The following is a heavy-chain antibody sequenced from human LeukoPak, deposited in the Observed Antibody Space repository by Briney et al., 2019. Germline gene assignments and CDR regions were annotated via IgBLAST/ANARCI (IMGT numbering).Heavy chain of an antibody. CDR2: ISGSGGST. CDR1: GGTFSSYA. D-gene: IGHD3-3*01. Sequence: SCKASGGTFSSYAMSWVRQAPGKGLEWVSAISGSGGSTFYPDSVKGRFTISRDNSKNTLYLQMNSLRAEDSAVYYCAKDYGFWSGYYSLGAFDIWGQGTMVTVSS. CDR3: AKDYGFWSGYYSLGAFDI. V-gene: IGHV3-23*01. J-gene: IGHJ3*02.